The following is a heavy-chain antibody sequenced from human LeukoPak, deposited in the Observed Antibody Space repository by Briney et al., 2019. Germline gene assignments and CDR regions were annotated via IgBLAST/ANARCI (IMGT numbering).Heavy chain of an antibody. Sequence: SETLSLTCTVSGGSISSYYWSWIRQPAGKGLEWIGRIYTSGSTNYNPSLKSRVTMSVDTSRNQFSLKLSSVTAADTAVYYCARTEYSSSSVDVWGKGTTVTVSS. CDR1: GGSISSYY. J-gene: IGHJ6*04. D-gene: IGHD6-6*01. V-gene: IGHV4-4*07. CDR2: IYTSGST. CDR3: ARTEYSSSSVDV.